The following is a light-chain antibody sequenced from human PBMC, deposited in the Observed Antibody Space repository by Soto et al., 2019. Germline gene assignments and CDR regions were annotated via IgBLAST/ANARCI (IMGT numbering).Light chain of an antibody. Sequence: EIVLTQSPGTLSLSPGERATLSCRASQSVASNYIGWYHQKPGQAPRVLIFDASIRATGIPDRFSASGSGSDFTLTISRLEPDDFAVYYCHQYDSLPLTFGGGTKVEI. CDR2: DAS. J-gene: IGKJ4*01. CDR1: QSVASNY. V-gene: IGKV3-20*01. CDR3: HQYDSLPLT.